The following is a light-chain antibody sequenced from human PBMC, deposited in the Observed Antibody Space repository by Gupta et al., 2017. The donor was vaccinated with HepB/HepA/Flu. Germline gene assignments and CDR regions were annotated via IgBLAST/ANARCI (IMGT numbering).Light chain of an antibody. Sequence: EVVLTQSPGTLSLSPGEKATLSCRASQSVRTNQLSWYQHKPGQPPSLLIFGATNRATGIPERFSGSACATYFTLTITILAPEDFAVYYCQQGGVLPRNFGQGTKLEVK. CDR1: QSVRTNQ. V-gene: IGKV3-20*01. J-gene: IGKJ2*01. CDR2: GAT. CDR3: QQGGVLPRN.